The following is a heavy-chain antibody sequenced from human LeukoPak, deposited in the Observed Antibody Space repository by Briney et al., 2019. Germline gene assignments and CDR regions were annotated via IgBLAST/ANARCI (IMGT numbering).Heavy chain of an antibody. Sequence: ASVKVSCKASGYTFTSYYMYWVRQAPGQGLEWMGIINPSSGTTNYAQKFQGRVTMTRDMSTSTVYMELSSLRSEDTAVYYCARGPHKRTYDRDNWFDPWGQGTLVTVSS. CDR3: ARGPHKRTYDRDNWFDP. CDR2: INPSSGTT. D-gene: IGHD3-3*01. CDR1: GYTFTSYY. J-gene: IGHJ5*02. V-gene: IGHV1-46*01.